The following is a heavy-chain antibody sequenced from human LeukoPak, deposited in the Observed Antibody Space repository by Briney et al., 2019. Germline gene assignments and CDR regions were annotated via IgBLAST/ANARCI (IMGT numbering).Heavy chain of an antibody. D-gene: IGHD6-6*01. CDR3: ARDQGLGEYSSSP. Sequence: SVKVSCKASGGTFSSYAISWVRQAPGQGLEWMGRIIPILGIANYAQKFQGRVTITADKSTSTAYMELSSLRSEDTAVYYCARDQGLGEYSSSPWGQGTLVTVSS. J-gene: IGHJ4*02. V-gene: IGHV1-69*04. CDR1: GGTFSSYA. CDR2: IIPILGIA.